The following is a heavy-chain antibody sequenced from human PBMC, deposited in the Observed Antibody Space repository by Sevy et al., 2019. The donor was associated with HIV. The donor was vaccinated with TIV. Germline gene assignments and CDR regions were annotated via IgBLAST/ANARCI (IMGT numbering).Heavy chain of an antibody. V-gene: IGHV3-9*01. CDR2: ISWNSGSI. J-gene: IGHJ4*02. CDR1: GFTFDDYA. CDR3: ATARYSYGSGNFDY. D-gene: IGHD5-18*01. Sequence: GGSLRLSCAASGFTFDDYAMHWVRQAPGKDLEWVSGISWNSGSIGYADSVKGRFTISRDNAKNSLYLQMNSLRAEDTALYYCATARYSYGSGNFDYWGQGTLVTVSS.